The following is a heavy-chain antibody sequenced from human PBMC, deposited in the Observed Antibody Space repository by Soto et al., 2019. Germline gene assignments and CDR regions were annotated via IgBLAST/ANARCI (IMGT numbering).Heavy chain of an antibody. Sequence: GGSLRLSCISSGFTFRTYTMNWVRQAPGKGLEWVSGIRGFSPYTFYAESVKGRFTISRDNARNSLYLQMNSLRAEDTAVYYCARDRGYDAHDYYYNAMDVWGQGTTVTVSS. D-gene: IGHD3-10*01. CDR3: ARDRGYDAHDYYYNAMDV. V-gene: IGHV3-21*01. CDR1: GFTFRTYT. J-gene: IGHJ6*02. CDR2: IRGFSPYT.